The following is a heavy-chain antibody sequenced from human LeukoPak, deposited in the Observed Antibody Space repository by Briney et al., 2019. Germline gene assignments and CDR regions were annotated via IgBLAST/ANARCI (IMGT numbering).Heavy chain of an antibody. D-gene: IGHD1-26*01. Sequence: GASVKVSCKASGYTFTGYYVHWVRQAPGQGLEWMGRINPNSGGTDYAQKFQGRVTMTRDTSISTAYMELSRLRSDDTAVYYCARRSRVGATTNAFDIWGQGTMVTVSS. V-gene: IGHV1-2*06. J-gene: IGHJ3*02. CDR1: GYTFTGYY. CDR2: INPNSGGT. CDR3: ARRSRVGATTNAFDI.